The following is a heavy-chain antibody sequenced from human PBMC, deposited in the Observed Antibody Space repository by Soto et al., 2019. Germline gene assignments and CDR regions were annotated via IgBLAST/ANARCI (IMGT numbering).Heavy chain of an antibody. D-gene: IGHD3-22*01. J-gene: IGHJ4*02. CDR1: GFTFSSYG. V-gene: IGHV3-33*01. Sequence: QVQLVESGGGVVQPGRSLRLSCAASGFTFSSYGMHWVRQAPGKGLERVAVIWYDGSNKYYADSVKGRFTISRDNSKNTLYLQMNSLRAEDTAVYYCARSPWYYYDSSGYSFDYWGQGTLVTVSS. CDR2: IWYDGSNK. CDR3: ARSPWYYYDSSGYSFDY.